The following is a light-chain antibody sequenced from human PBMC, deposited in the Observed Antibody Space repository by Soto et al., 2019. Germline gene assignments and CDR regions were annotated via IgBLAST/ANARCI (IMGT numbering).Light chain of an antibody. CDR1: QGISSA. Sequence: AIQLTQSPSSLSASVGDRVTITCRASQGISSALAWYQQKPGKAPKLLIYDASSLESGVPSRFSGSGSGTEFTLTISSLQSEDFAVYYCQQYNSWPRTFGLGTKVDIK. J-gene: IGKJ1*01. CDR3: QQYNSWPRT. V-gene: IGKV1-13*02. CDR2: DAS.